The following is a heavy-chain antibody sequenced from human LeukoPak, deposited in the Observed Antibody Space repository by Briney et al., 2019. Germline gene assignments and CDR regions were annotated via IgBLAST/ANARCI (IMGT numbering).Heavy chain of an antibody. CDR2: LNWNGITT. Sequence: GGSLRLSCAASGFKFDDYGMSWVRQAPGKGLEWVAGLNWNGITTTYADSVKGRFTISRDNFRNTLYLQMNSLRAEDTAVYYCVKSAGKDGYRDSFDIWGQGTLVTVSS. V-gene: IGHV3-20*04. CDR3: VKSAGKDGYRDSFDI. CDR1: GFKFDDYG. D-gene: IGHD5-24*01. J-gene: IGHJ3*02.